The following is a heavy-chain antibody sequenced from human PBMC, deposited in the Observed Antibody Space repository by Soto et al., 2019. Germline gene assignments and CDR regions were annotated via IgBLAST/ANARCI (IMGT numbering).Heavy chain of an antibody. CDR3: AHGGKDWAEYFQH. CDR1: GGSISSGGYY. CDR2: IYYSGST. Sequence: QVQLQESGPGLVKPSQTLSLTCTVSGGSISSGGYYWSWIRQHPGKGLEWIGYIYYSGSTYYNPSLKSRVTRSVDTSKNQCSLKLSSVTAADTAVYYCAHGGKDWAEYFQHWGQGTLVTVSS. D-gene: IGHD2-15*01. J-gene: IGHJ1*01. V-gene: IGHV4-31*03.